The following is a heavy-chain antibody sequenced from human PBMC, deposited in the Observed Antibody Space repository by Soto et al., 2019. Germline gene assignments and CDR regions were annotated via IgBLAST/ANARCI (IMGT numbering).Heavy chain of an antibody. CDR1: GFTFSSYS. Sequence: GGSLRLSCAASGFTFSSYSMNWVRQAPGKGLEWVSSISSSISYIYYADSVKGRFTISRDNAKNSLYLQMNSLRAEDTAVYYCARDRGGRSPYVRFDPWGQGTLVTVSS. CDR2: ISSSISYI. V-gene: IGHV3-21*01. J-gene: IGHJ5*02. D-gene: IGHD3-10*01. CDR3: ARDRGGRSPYVRFDP.